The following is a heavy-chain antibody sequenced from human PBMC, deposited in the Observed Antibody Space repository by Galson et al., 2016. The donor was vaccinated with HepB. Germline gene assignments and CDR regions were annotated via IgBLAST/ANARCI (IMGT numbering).Heavy chain of an antibody. V-gene: IGHV5-51*01. CDR2: MSPGDSYA. D-gene: IGHD3-16*01. CDR1: GYSFNHYW. Sequence: SGAEVKKPGESLKISCKASGYSFNHYWIVWVRQMAGKGLEWMGSMSPGDSYATYGPSFQGQVTMSAARSITTVYLQWSSLKASDTAMYYCVRRDGYGAAYPYKDWLDPWGQGTLVTVSS. J-gene: IGHJ5*02. CDR3: VRRDGYGAAYPYKDWLDP.